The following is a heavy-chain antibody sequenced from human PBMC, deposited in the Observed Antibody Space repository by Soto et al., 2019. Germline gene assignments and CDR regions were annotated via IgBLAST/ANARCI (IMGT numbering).Heavy chain of an antibody. J-gene: IGHJ3*02. CDR3: ARGLAVTTLYIDAFDI. D-gene: IGHD4-17*01. CDR2: INHSGST. V-gene: IGHV4-34*01. Sequence: SETLSLTCAVYGGSFSGYYWSWIRQPPGKGLEWIGEINHSGSTNYNPSLKSRVTISVDTSKNQFSLKLSSVTAADTAVYYCARGLAVTTLYIDAFDIWGQGTMVTVSS. CDR1: GGSFSGYY.